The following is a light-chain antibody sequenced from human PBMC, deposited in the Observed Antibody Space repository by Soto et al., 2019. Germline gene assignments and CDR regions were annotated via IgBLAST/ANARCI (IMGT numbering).Light chain of an antibody. Sequence: QSALTQPPSVSGAPGQRVTISCTGSSSNIGAGYDVHWYQQLPGTAPKLLIFGDSNRPSGVPDRFSGSKSGTSASLAITGLQADDEADYYCQSSDSRLSGSYVFGTGTKVTVL. CDR2: GDS. CDR3: QSSDSRLSGSYV. V-gene: IGLV1-40*01. J-gene: IGLJ1*01. CDR1: SSNIGAGYD.